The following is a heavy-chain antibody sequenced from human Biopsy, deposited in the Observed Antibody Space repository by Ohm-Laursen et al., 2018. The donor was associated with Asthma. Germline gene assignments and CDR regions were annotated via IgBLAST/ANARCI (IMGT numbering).Heavy chain of an antibody. CDR3: ARTTYGDDGFDP. Sequence: SETLSLTCTVSGGSINIGDYYWGWIRQHPVKGLEWIGYIYYSGGTYYNPSLKSRVSISLDTSKNQFSLSLASVTAADTAVYYCARTTYGDDGFDPWGQGTLVTVSS. D-gene: IGHD4-17*01. CDR2: IYYSGGT. V-gene: IGHV4-31*03. CDR1: GGSINIGDYY. J-gene: IGHJ5*02.